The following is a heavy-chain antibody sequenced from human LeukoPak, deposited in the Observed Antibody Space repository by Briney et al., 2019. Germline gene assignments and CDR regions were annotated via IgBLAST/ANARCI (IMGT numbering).Heavy chain of an antibody. Sequence: ASVKVSCKVSGYTVSELSMHWVRQAPGKGLEWMGGFHPEDGETIYAQKFQGRVTMTEDTSTDTAYMELSSLRSEDTAVYYCATGAYCSSTSCYRSYYYYYYMDVWGKGTTVTVSS. J-gene: IGHJ6*03. CDR3: ATGAYCSSTSCYRSYYYYYYMDV. CDR1: GYTVSELS. D-gene: IGHD2-2*01. V-gene: IGHV1-24*01. CDR2: FHPEDGET.